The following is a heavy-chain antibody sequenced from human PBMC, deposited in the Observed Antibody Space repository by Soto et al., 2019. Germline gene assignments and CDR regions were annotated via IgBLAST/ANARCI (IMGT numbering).Heavy chain of an antibody. V-gene: IGHV3-23*01. J-gene: IGHJ4*02. D-gene: IGHD2-15*01. Sequence: EVQLLESGGGLVQPGGPLRLSCAASGFTFSSYAMSWVRQAPGKGLEWVSAISGSGGSTYYADSVKGRFTISRDNSKNTLYLQMNSLRAEDTAVYYCAKVDIVVVVAATGFDYWGQGTLVTVSS. CDR1: GFTFSSYA. CDR3: AKVDIVVVVAATGFDY. CDR2: ISGSGGST.